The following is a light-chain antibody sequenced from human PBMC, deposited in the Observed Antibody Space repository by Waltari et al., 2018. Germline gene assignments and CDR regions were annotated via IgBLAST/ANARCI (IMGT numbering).Light chain of an antibody. CDR2: AAS. J-gene: IGKJ5*01. CDR3: QQFNNYPST. V-gene: IGKV1-9*01. CDR1: QGVSTY. Sequence: IQLTQSPSSLSASVGDRVTITCRASQGVSTYLAWYQHKPGRAPKLLISAASTLQSGVPSRFSASGSGTDFTLTINSLQPQDFATYYCQQFNNYPSTFGHGTRLEIQ.